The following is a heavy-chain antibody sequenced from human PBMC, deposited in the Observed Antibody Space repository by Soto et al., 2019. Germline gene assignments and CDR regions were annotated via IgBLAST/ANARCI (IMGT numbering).Heavy chain of an antibody. Sequence: QVQLQESGPGLVKPSQTLSLTCTVSGGSISSGAYYWSWIRQRPGKGLERIGYIYYSGSTYYNPSLKSRVTISVDTSKNQFPLRLSSVTAADTAVYYCARALRALAGSVLGWFDPWGHGTLVTVSS. J-gene: IGHJ5*02. CDR2: IYYSGST. CDR3: ARALRALAGSVLGWFDP. D-gene: IGHD6-19*01. V-gene: IGHV4-31*03. CDR1: GGSISSGAYY.